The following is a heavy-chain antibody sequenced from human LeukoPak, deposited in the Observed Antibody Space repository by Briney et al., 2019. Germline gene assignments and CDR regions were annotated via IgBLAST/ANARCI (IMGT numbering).Heavy chain of an antibody. Sequence: PGGSLRLSCAASGFTFSSYTMHWVRQAPGKGLEWVAVISSDGSIKYYADSVKGRFTISRDNSKNTLYLQMNSLRAEDTAVYYCARDNEMAAAESGMDVWGQGTTVTVSS. CDR1: GFTFSSYT. CDR3: ARDNEMAAAESGMDV. CDR2: ISSDGSIK. J-gene: IGHJ6*02. D-gene: IGHD6-13*01. V-gene: IGHV3-30-3*01.